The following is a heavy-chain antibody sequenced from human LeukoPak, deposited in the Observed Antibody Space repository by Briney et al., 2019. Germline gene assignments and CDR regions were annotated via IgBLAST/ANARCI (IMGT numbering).Heavy chain of an antibody. J-gene: IGHJ4*02. CDR3: AKGWFGVTLHGPHYY. D-gene: IGHD3-10*01. CDR2: ISASGSLT. V-gene: IGHV3-23*01. Sequence: GGSLRLSCAASEITFSSYAMSWVRQAPGKGLEGVSSISASGSLTYYADSVKGRFTISRDNSKSILFLQMNSLTAEDTAVYFRAKGWFGVTLHGPHYYGGQRPLVTVSS. CDR1: EITFSSYA.